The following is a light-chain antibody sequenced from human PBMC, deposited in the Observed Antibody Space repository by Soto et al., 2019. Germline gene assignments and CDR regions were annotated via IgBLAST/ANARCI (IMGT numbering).Light chain of an antibody. V-gene: IGKV1-12*01. J-gene: IGKJ4*01. CDR2: ATS. CDR3: QQANSFPHT. CDR1: QDLSRW. Sequence: DIQMTQSPSSVSASVGDRVIITCRASQDLSRWLAWYQQKAGKAPQLLIYATSTLQSGVPSRFSGRGSGTEFTLTISSLQPEDFATYYCQQANSFPHTLGGGTRVEIK.